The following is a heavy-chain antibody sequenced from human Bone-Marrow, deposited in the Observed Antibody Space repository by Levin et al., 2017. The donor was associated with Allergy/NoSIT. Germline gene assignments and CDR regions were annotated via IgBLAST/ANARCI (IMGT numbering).Heavy chain of an antibody. CDR3: ARDWGTGTTAFWYYYYGMDV. CDR2: INHSGST. CDR1: GGSFSGYY. D-gene: IGHD1-7*01. J-gene: IGHJ6*02. V-gene: IGHV4-34*01. Sequence: SETLSLTCAVYGGSFSGYYWSWIRQPPGKGLEWIGEINHSGSTNYNPSLKSRVTISVDTSKNQFSLKLSSVTAADTAVYYCARDWGTGTTAFWYYYYGMDVWGQGTTVTVSS.